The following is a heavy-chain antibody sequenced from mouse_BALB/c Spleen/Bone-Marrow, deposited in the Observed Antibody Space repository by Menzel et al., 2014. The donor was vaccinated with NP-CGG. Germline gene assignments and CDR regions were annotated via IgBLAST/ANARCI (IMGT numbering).Heavy chain of an antibody. D-gene: IGHD1-2*01. Sequence: VKLQESGAELVMPGASVKMSCKASGYTFTDYWMHWVKQRPGQGLEWIGAIDTSDSYTSYNQKFKGKATLTVDESFSTAYMQLSSLTSEDSAVYYCARSAGYWYFDVWGAGTTVTVSS. CDR3: ARSAGYWYFDV. J-gene: IGHJ1*01. CDR2: IDTSDSYT. CDR1: GYTFTDYW. V-gene: IGHV1-69*01.